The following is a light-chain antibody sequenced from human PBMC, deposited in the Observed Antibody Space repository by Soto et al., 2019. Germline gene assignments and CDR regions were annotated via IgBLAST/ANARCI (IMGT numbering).Light chain of an antibody. V-gene: IGKV1-5*03. Sequence: DIQMPQSPSTLSASVGDRVTITCRASQSISSWLAWYQQKPGKAPKLLIYKASSLESGVPSRFSGSGSGTEFTLTISSLQPDDFATYYCQQYNSYSPLTCGGGTKVDIK. CDR3: QQYNSYSPLT. CDR2: KAS. CDR1: QSISSW. J-gene: IGKJ4*01.